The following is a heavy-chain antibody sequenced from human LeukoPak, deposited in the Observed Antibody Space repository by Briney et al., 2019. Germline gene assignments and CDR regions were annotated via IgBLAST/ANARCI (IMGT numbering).Heavy chain of an antibody. CDR2: ISSSSSYI. CDR3: ARVGYCSSTSCHDFHY. J-gene: IGHJ4*02. V-gene: IGHV3-21*01. Sequence: GGSLRLSCAASGFTFSSYSMNWVRQAPGKGLEWVSSISSSSSYIYYADSVKGRFTISRDNAKNSLYLQMNSLRAEDTAVYYCARVGYCSSTSCHDFHYWGQGTLVTVSS. CDR1: GFTFSSYS. D-gene: IGHD2-2*01.